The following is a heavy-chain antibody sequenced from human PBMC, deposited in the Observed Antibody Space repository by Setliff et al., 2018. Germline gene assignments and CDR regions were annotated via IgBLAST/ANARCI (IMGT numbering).Heavy chain of an antibody. CDR1: GGSISSNGYY. V-gene: IGHV4-39*07. J-gene: IGHJ4*02. D-gene: IGHD3-22*01. Sequence: SETLSLTCAVSGGSISSNGYYWTWIRQHPEKGLEWIGSIYYSGSTYYNPSLKSRVTISVDTSKNQFSLKLSSVTAADTAVYYCARGPVMIVATGYFDYWGQGTLVTVSS. CDR2: IYYSGST. CDR3: ARGPVMIVATGYFDY.